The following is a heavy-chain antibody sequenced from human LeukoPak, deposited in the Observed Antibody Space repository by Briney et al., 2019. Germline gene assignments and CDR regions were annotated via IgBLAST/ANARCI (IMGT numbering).Heavy chain of an antibody. Sequence: SETLSLTFIVSVASLTTNYWNGVGQAPGKGREGIGYFYYLGTPTYRPSLKSRVTISVDLSKNQFSLNVTSVTAADTVMYYCVRGRWVPYHFFYYMDVWGKGTPVTVSS. J-gene: IGHJ6*03. CDR3: VRGRWVPYHFFYYMDV. V-gene: IGHV4-59*01. CDR1: VASLTTNY. D-gene: IGHD4-23*01. CDR2: FYYLGTP.